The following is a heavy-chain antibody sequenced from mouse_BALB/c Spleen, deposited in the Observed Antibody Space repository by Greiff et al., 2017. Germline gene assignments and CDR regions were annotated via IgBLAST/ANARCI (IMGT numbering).Heavy chain of an antibody. D-gene: IGHD2-10*02. CDR1: GYTFTDYW. J-gene: IGHJ3*01. V-gene: IGHV1-69*01. CDR3: ARGKYVFAY. CDR2: IDTSDSYT. Sequence: QVQLQQPGAELVMPGASVKMSCKASGYTFTDYWMHWVKQRPGQGLEWIGAIDTSDSYTSYNQKFKGKATLTVDESSSTAYMQLSSLTSEDSAVYYCARGKYVFAYWGQGTLVTVSA.